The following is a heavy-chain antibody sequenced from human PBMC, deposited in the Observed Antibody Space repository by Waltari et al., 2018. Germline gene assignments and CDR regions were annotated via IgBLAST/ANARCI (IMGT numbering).Heavy chain of an antibody. Sequence: EVQLLESGGGLVQPGGSLRLSCAASGFTFNSYAMSWVRQAPGKGLEWVSVISGSGGSTYYADSVKGRFTISRDNSKNTLYLQMNSLRAEDTAVYYCVKGRGYSSGLADYWGQGTLVTVSS. J-gene: IGHJ4*02. V-gene: IGHV3-23*01. CDR3: VKGRGYSSGLADY. CDR1: GFTFNSYA. D-gene: IGHD6-19*01. CDR2: ISGSGGST.